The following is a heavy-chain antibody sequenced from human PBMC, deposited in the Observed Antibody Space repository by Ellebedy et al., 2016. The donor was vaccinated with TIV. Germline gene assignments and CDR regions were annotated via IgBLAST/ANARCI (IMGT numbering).Heavy chain of an antibody. CDR2: INHSVGT. V-gene: IGHV4-34*01. CDR3: ARSDTVTLALATFDI. Sequence: MPSETLSLTCAVSGGSFSGYYCTWIRQPPGKGLEWIGEINHSVGTNYNPSLKSRVTISIDTSKNQFSLKLNSVTAADTAVYYCARSDTVTLALATFDIWGQGTMVTVSS. J-gene: IGHJ3*02. CDR1: GGSFSGYY. D-gene: IGHD4-17*01.